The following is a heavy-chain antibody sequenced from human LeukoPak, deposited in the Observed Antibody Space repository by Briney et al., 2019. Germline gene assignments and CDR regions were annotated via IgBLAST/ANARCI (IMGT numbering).Heavy chain of an antibody. CDR2: IYTSGST. Sequence: SETLSLTCTVSGGSISSYYWSWIRQPAGKGLEWIGRIYTSGSTNYNPSLKSRVTMSVDTSKNQFSLKLSSVPAADTAVYYCARDRYYYDSSGYYYFDYWGQGTLVTVSS. CDR1: GGSISSYY. D-gene: IGHD3-22*01. J-gene: IGHJ4*02. CDR3: ARDRYYYDSSGYYYFDY. V-gene: IGHV4-4*07.